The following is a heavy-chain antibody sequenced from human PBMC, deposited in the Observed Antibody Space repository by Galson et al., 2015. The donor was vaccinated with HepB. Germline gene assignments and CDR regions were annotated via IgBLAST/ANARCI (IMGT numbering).Heavy chain of an antibody. J-gene: IGHJ4*02. D-gene: IGHD3-3*01. CDR1: GFTFSSYA. CDR3: AKDRLGGSGPIDY. V-gene: IGHV3-23*01. Sequence: SLRLSCAASGFTFSSYAMTWVRQAPGKGLEWVSAIMGSGGTTYYADSVKGRFTISRDNSKNTLYMQMKSLRAEDTAVYFCAKDRLGGSGPIDYWGQGTLVTVSS. CDR2: IMGSGGTT.